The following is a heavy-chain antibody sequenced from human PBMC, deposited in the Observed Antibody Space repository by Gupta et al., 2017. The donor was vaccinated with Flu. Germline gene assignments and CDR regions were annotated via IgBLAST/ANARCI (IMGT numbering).Heavy chain of an antibody. CDR3: AKVEGRSYGSSTSCYVQGPYWYFEL. Sequence: EVQLLEPGGGLVQPGGSLRLPCAASGFTFSSYAMSWVRQAPGKGLEWVSGISGSGGSTYYADSVKGRCTCSRDNSENTLYLQMNSLRAEDTAVYYCAKVEGRSYGSSTSCYVQGPYWYFELWGRGTLVTVSS. CDR1: GFTFSSYA. V-gene: IGHV3-23*01. J-gene: IGHJ2*01. CDR2: ISGSGGST. D-gene: IGHD2-2*01.